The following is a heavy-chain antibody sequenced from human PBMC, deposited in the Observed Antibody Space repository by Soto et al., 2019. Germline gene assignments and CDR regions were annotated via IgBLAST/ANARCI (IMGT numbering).Heavy chain of an antibody. CDR1: GFTFSSYA. J-gene: IGHJ4*02. V-gene: IGHV3-23*01. D-gene: IGHD2-15*01. CDR2: ISGSGDST. CDR3: AKGGGSCCFDC. Sequence: EVQLLESGGGLVQPGGSLRLSCAASGFTFSSYAMSWVRQAPGKGLEWVSAISGSGDSTFYGDSVKGRFTVSRDNSKNTLYLQMNSLGVEDTAEYYCAKGGGSCCFDCWGQGTLVTVSS.